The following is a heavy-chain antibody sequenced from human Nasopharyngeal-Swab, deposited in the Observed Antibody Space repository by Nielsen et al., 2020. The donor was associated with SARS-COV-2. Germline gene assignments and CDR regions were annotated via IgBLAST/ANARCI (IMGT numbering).Heavy chain of an antibody. Sequence: GGSLRLSCAASGFTFSSYAMSWVRQAPGKGLEWVSAISGSGGSTYYADSVKGRFTISRDNSKNTLYLQMNSLRAEDTAVYYCARAETGYSYGYPFDYWGQGTLVTVSS. V-gene: IGHV3-23*01. CDR2: ISGSGGST. D-gene: IGHD5-18*01. CDR3: ARAETGYSYGYPFDY. CDR1: GFTFSSYA. J-gene: IGHJ4*02.